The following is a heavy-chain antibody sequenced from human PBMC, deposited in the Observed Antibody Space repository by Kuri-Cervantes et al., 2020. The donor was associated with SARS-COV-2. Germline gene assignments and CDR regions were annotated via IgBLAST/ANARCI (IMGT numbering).Heavy chain of an antibody. CDR2: INPNSGGT. V-gene: IGHV1-2*02. CDR3: ERGDRNYSSSWYGDAFDI. CDR1: GYTFTGYY. J-gene: IGHJ3*02. Sequence: SVNVSCKASGYTFTGYYMHWVRQAPGQGLEWMGWINPNSGGTNYAQKFQGRVTMTRDTSISTAYMELSRLRSDDTAVYYCERGDRNYSSSWYGDAFDIWGQGTMVTVSS. D-gene: IGHD6-13*01.